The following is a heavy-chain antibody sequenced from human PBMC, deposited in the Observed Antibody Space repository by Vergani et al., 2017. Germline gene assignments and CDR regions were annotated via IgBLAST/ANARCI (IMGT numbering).Heavy chain of an antibody. CDR1: GFIFSSYS. D-gene: IGHD1-26*01. V-gene: IGHV3-21*01. CDR3: ASGNRRWELTEDY. Sequence: EVQLVESGGGLVKPGGSLRLSCAASGFIFSSYSMNWVRQAPGKGLEWVSSISSSSSYIYYADSVKGRFTISRDNAKNSLYLQMNSLRAEDTAVYYCASGNRRWELTEDYWGQGTLVTVSS. J-gene: IGHJ4*02. CDR2: ISSSSSYI.